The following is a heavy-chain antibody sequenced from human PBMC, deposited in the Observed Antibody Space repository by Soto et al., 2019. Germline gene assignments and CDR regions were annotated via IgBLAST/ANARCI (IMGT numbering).Heavy chain of an antibody. CDR3: AREVCSGGNCYTYYFDP. CDR2: INTDGSNT. D-gene: IGHD2-15*01. J-gene: IGHJ5*02. CDR1: GLTFNRYW. V-gene: IGHV3-74*01. Sequence: GALSLSCAASGLTFNRYWMHWVRHAPGKGLVWVSHINTDGSNTNYADSVKGRFTISRDNAKSTLFLQMNSLRDEDTAVYYCAREVCSGGNCYTYYFDPWGQGSPVTVSS.